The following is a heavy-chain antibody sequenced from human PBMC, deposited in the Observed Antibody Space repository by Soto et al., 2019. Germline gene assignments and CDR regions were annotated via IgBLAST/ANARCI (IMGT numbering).Heavy chain of an antibody. CDR3: ARGVYTDCSNDVCTHNYYFEMDV. D-gene: IGHD2-8*01. J-gene: IGHJ6*02. CDR1: GYTFSGYH. V-gene: IGHV1-2*04. Sequence: VQLIQSGAEVKKPGASVRVSCKASGYTFSGYHIYWVRQAPGQGLEWMGRINPSSGGTYSAQKFQGWASMTTDTSIGTAYLDLGRLKPDDTAVYYCARGVYTDCSNDVCTHNYYFEMDVWGQGTTVTVSS. CDR2: INPSSGGT.